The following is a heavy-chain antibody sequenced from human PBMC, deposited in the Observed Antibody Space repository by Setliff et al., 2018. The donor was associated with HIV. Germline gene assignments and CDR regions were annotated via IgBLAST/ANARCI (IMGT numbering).Heavy chain of an antibody. Sequence: PSETLSLTCTVACGSISSYYWSWNQQPPGKGLEWIGYIYYSGSTNYNPTLKTRVTISVDTSKNQFSLKLSSVIAADTAVYYCARIFGDQGYYYGMDVWGQGTAVTVSS. J-gene: IGHJ6*02. CDR3: ARIFGDQGYYYGMDV. D-gene: IGHD3-3*01. V-gene: IGHV4-59*01. CDR1: CGSISSYY. CDR2: IYYSGST.